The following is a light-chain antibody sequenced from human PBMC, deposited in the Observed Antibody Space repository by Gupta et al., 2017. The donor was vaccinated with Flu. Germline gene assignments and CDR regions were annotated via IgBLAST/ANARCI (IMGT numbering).Light chain of an antibody. Sequence: QSALTQPASVSGSPGQSITISCTGTSSDVGGYKFVSWYQQYPGNAPKFSMYEGMDRTSGVAVRFSAFKSGNTASLTISGLQAEDEADYYCSSDINRSILVFGSGTRLTVL. CDR3: SSDINRSILV. J-gene: IGLJ1*01. CDR2: EGM. CDR1: SSDVGGYKF. V-gene: IGLV2-14*01.